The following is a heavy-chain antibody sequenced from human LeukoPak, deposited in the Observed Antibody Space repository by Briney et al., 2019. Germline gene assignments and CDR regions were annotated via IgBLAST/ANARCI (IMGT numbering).Heavy chain of an antibody. CDR2: IIPIFGTA. CDR3: ATITRRDYDFWSGYYYYYYGMDV. V-gene: IGHV1-69*13. Sequence: SVKVSCKASGGTFSSYAISWVRQAPGQGLEWMGGIIPIFGTANYAQKFQGRVTITADESTSTAYMELNSLRSEDTAVYYCATITRRDYDFWSGYYYYYYGMDVWGQGTTVTVSS. CDR1: GGTFSSYA. D-gene: IGHD3-3*01. J-gene: IGHJ6*02.